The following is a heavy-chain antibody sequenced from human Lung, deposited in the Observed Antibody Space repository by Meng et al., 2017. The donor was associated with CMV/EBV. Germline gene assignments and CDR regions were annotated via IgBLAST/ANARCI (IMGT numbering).Heavy chain of an antibody. J-gene: IGHJ5*02. CDR3: ARDRAEELEP. CDR2: VRSDGSDE. D-gene: IGHD1-1*01. CDR1: RFTFKNYG. Sequence: GESLKISCAASRFTFKNYGMHWVRQAPGKGLEWVASVRSDGSDEQYGDSVKGRFTISRDNSKNTLYLQMHSLRGEDTALYYCARDRAEELEPWGQGTLLTVSS. V-gene: IGHV3-30*02.